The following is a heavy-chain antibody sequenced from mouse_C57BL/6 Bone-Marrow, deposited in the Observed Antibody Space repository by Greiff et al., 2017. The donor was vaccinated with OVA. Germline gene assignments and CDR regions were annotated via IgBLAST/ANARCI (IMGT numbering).Heavy chain of an antibody. CDR2: ISRGGSYT. J-gene: IGHJ1*03. CDR1: GFTFSSYG. V-gene: IGHV5-6*01. Sequence: EVQVVESGGDLVKPGGSLKLSCAASGFTFSSYGMSWVRQTPDQRLEWVGTISRGGSYTYYPDRVKGRFTISADNAKNTLYLQMSRLKSEDTAMYCCARIFSYWYFDVWGTGTTVTVSS. CDR3: ARIFSYWYFDV.